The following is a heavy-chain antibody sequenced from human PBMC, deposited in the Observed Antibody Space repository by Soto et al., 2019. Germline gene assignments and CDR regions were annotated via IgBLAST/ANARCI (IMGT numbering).Heavy chain of an antibody. CDR1: GDSISSSSYY. CDR3: ARHRPSRYYVTSGYFPDF. J-gene: IGHJ4*02. V-gene: IGHV4-39*01. D-gene: IGHD3-10*02. Sequence: PSETLSLTCTVSGDSISSSSYYWGWIRQPPGKGLEWIGIINYLGSTYYSPSLESRVTISVDTSKNQFSVKLSSVTAAETAVYYCARHRPSRYYVTSGYFPDFWGQGALVTVSS. CDR2: INYLGST.